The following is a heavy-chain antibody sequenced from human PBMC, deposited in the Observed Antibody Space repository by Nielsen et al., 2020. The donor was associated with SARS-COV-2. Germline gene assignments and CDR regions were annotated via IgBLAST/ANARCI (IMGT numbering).Heavy chain of an antibody. J-gene: IGHJ4*02. Sequence: GGSLRLSCAASGFTLSSYSMNWVRKAPGKGLEWVSSISSSSSYIYYADSVKGRFTISRDNAKNSLYLQMNSLRAEDTAVYYCARDGRIGYGVYLDYWGQGTPVTVSS. CDR2: ISSSSSYI. V-gene: IGHV3-21*01. CDR3: ARDGRIGYGVYLDY. CDR1: GFTLSSYS. D-gene: IGHD5-12*01.